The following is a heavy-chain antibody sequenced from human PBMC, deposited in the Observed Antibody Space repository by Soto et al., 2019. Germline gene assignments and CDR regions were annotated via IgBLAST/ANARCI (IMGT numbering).Heavy chain of an antibody. CDR3: VRGRRYYDSNGYYNYFDY. CDR2: IIPILNSV. J-gene: IGHJ4*02. D-gene: IGHD3-22*01. V-gene: IGHV1-69*08. CDR1: GGTFSTYT. Sequence: SVKVSCKASGGTFSTYTISWVRQAPGQGLEWMGRIIPILNSVNYAQKFQGRVTITADKSTSTAYMELSSLRSEDTAVYYFVRGRRYYDSNGYYNYFDYWGQGTLVTVSS.